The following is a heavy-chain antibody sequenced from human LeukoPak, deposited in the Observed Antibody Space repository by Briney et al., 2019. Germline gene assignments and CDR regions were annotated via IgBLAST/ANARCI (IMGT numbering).Heavy chain of an antibody. Sequence: GGSLRLSCAASGFTFSTFAMTWVRQAPGMGLEWVSYVSDTGADTYYADSVRGRFTISRDNAKNSLYLQMNSLRAEDTAVYYCARDEGNDYLWGSFDYWGQGTLVTVSS. D-gene: IGHD3-16*01. CDR2: VSDTGADT. J-gene: IGHJ4*02. CDR3: ARDEGNDYLWGSFDY. CDR1: GFTFSTFA. V-gene: IGHV3-23*01.